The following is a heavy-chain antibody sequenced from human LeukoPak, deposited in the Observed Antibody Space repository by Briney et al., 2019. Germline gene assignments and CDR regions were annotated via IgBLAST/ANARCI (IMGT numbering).Heavy chain of an antibody. CDR1: RDSVSGYY. Sequence: PSETLSLTCTVSRDSVSGYYWNWIRQTPGKGLEWIGYIYYSGSTNYNPSLKSRVTISVDTSKNQFSLKLNSVTAADTAIYYCARDHVRRGYSYGYGYFGMDVWGKGTPVTVSS. CDR3: ARDHVRRGYSYGYGYFGMDV. J-gene: IGHJ6*04. V-gene: IGHV4-59*02. D-gene: IGHD5-18*01. CDR2: IYYSGST.